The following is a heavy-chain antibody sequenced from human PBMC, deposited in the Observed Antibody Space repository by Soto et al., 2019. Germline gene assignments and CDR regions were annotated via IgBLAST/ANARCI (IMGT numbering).Heavy chain of an antibody. Sequence: EVQLLESGGGLVQPGGSLRLSCAASGFTFSSYAMSWVRQAPGKGLEWVSAISGSGGSTYYADSVKGRFTISRVNSKNPLYLQMNSLRADDTAVYYCAKALLRFLAWLPDSENWFDPWGQGTLVTVSS. V-gene: IGHV3-23*01. J-gene: IGHJ5*02. CDR2: ISGSGGST. CDR1: GFTFSSYA. D-gene: IGHD3-3*01. CDR3: AKALLRFLAWLPDSENWFDP.